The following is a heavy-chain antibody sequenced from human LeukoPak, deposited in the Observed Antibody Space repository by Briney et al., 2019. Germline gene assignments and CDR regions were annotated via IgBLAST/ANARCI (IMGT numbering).Heavy chain of an antibody. J-gene: IGHJ4*02. D-gene: IGHD2-2*02. CDR1: GGSISSSSYY. Sequence: SETLSLTCTASGGSISSSSYYWGWIRQPPGKGLEWIGSIYYSGSTYYNPSLKSRVTISVDTSKNQFSLKLSSVTAADTAVYYCARDRILFCSSTSCYIDYWGQGTLVTVSS. CDR2: IYYSGST. CDR3: ARDRILFCSSTSCYIDY. V-gene: IGHV4-39*07.